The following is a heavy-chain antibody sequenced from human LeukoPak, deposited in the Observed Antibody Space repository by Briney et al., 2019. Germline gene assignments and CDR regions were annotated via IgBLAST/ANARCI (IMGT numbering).Heavy chain of an antibody. J-gene: IGHJ4*02. Sequence: PSETLSLTCTVSGGSISSSSYYWGWTRQPPGKGLEWIGSIYYSGSIYYNPSLKSRVTISVDTSKNQFSLKLSSVTAADTAVYYCARHYSHSSSWLRNFDYWGQGTLVTVSS. CDR1: GGSISSSSYY. CDR3: ARHYSHSSSWLRNFDY. D-gene: IGHD6-13*01. V-gene: IGHV4-39*01. CDR2: IYYSGSI.